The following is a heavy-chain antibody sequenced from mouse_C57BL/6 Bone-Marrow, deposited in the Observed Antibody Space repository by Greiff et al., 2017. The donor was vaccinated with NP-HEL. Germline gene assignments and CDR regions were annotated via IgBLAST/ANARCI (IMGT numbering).Heavy chain of an antibody. CDR3: ARAPRGLGNSWFAY. D-gene: IGHD2-1*01. V-gene: IGHV1-4*01. J-gene: IGHJ3*01. Sequence: QVQLKQSGAELARPGASVKMSCKASGYTFTSYTMHWVKQRPGQGLEWIGYINPSSGYTKYNQKFKDKATLTADKSSSTAYMQLSSLTSEDSAVYYCARAPRGLGNSWFAYWGQGTLVTVSA. CDR2: INPSSGYT. CDR1: GYTFTSYT.